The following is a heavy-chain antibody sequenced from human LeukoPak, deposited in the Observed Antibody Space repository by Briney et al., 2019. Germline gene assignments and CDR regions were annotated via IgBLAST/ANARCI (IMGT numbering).Heavy chain of an antibody. J-gene: IGHJ4*02. V-gene: IGHV3-33*01. Sequence: GGPLRLSCAPSGLTFSSYGMLWVRHAPGKGLVWVAVKMYDGSNKYYADSVKGRFTISRDNSKNTLYLQMNSLRAEDTAVYYCARHYDSSGYLDYWGQGTLVTVSS. D-gene: IGHD3-22*01. CDR2: KMYDGSNK. CDR1: GLTFSSYG. CDR3: ARHYDSSGYLDY.